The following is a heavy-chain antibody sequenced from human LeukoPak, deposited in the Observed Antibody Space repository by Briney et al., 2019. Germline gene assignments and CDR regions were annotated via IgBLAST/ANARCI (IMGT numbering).Heavy chain of an antibody. D-gene: IGHD2-2*01. Sequence: PSETLSLTCTVSGDSISSYYWSWIRQPPGKGLEWIGYIYYSGSTNYNPSLKSRVTISVDTSKNQFSLKLNSVTAADTAVYYCARGIYCSSSSCYYYFDYWGQGTLVTVSS. V-gene: IGHV4-59*01. CDR3: ARGIYCSSSSCYYYFDY. CDR1: GDSISSYY. CDR2: IYYSGST. J-gene: IGHJ4*02.